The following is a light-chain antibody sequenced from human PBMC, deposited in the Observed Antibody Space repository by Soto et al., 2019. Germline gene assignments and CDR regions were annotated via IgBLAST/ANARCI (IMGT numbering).Light chain of an antibody. CDR2: GAS. J-gene: IGKJ1*01. V-gene: IGKV3-20*01. Sequence: ELVLTQSPGTLSLSPGERATLSCRASQSISSSYLAWYQQKPGQSPRLLIYGASIRATGIPDRFSGGGSGTDFTLTISSLQPEDFAVYYCQQYNSSPRTFGQGTKVEIK. CDR1: QSISSSY. CDR3: QQYNSSPRT.